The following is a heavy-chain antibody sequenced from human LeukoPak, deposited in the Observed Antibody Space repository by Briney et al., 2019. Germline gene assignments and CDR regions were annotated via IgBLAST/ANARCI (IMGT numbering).Heavy chain of an antibody. D-gene: IGHD1-1*01. J-gene: IGHJ6*03. CDR3: ARRGGTTWFHYYYYMDV. CDR1: GFTFSSYG. CDR2: ISGSGGRT. V-gene: IGHV3-23*01. Sequence: GSLRLSCAASGFTFSSYGMSWVRQAPGKGLEWVSAISGSGGRTFYADSVQGRFTISRDNAKNSLYLQMNSLRAEDTAVYYCARRGGTTWFHYYYYMDVWGKGTTVTVSS.